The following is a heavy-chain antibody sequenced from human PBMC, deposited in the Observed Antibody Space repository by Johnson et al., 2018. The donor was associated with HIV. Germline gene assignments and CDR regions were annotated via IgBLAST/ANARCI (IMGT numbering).Heavy chain of an antibody. CDR3: TTDLGGEDAFDI. D-gene: IGHD3-16*01. CDR1: GFTFSNAW. V-gene: IGHV3-15*01. J-gene: IGHJ3*02. CDR2: IKSKTDGGTT. Sequence: VQLVESGGGVVQPGRSLRLSCAASGFTFSNAWMSWVRQAPGKGLEWVGRIKSKTDGGTTDYAATVKGRFTISRDDSKNTLYLQMNSLKTEDTAVYYCTTDLGGEDAFDIWGQGTMVTVSS.